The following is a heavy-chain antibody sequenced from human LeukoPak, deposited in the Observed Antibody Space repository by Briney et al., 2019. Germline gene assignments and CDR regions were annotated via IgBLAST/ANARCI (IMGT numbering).Heavy chain of an antibody. Sequence: GASVKVSCTASGYTLTSYYMRWVRQAPGQGLEWMGIINPSGGSTSYAQKFQGRVTMTRDTSTSTVYMGLSSLRSEDTAVYYCAIVQENVEMATIYDYWGQGTLVTVSS. D-gene: IGHD5-24*01. CDR2: INPSGGST. V-gene: IGHV1-46*01. CDR1: GYTLTSYY. J-gene: IGHJ4*02. CDR3: AIVQENVEMATIYDY.